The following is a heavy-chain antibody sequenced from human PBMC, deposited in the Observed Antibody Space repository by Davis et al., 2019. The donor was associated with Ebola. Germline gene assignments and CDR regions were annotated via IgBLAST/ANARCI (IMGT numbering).Heavy chain of an antibody. CDR2: ISYDGSNK. D-gene: IGHD3-10*01. V-gene: IGHV3-30*04. CDR3: ASLYGSGTRGYYYYGMDV. Sequence: PGGSLRLSCAASGFTFSSYAMHWVRQAPGKGLEWVAVISYDGSNKYYADSVKGRFTISRDNSKNTLYLQMNSLRAEDTAVYYCASLYGSGTRGYYYYGMDVWGQGTTVTVSS. CDR1: GFTFSSYA. J-gene: IGHJ6*02.